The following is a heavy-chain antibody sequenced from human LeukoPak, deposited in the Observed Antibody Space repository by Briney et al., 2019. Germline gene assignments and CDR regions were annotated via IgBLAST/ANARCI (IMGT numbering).Heavy chain of an antibody. J-gene: IGHJ4*02. CDR3: AREGLISGGFDY. Sequence: SETLSLTCAVYGGSFSGYYWSWIRQPPGKGLEWIGEINHSGSTNYNPSLKSRVTISVDTSKNQFSLKLSSVTAADTAVYYCAREGLISGGFDYWGQGTLVTVSS. CDR2: INHSGST. V-gene: IGHV4-34*01. CDR1: GGSFSGYY. D-gene: IGHD3-16*02.